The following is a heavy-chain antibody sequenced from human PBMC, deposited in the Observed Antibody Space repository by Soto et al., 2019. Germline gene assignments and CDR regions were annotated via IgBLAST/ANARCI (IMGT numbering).Heavy chain of an antibody. J-gene: IGHJ4*02. V-gene: IGHV1-18*01. CDR1: GYTFTSYG. CDR3: ARAGQGYSSGWYPINFDY. CDR2: ISAYNGNT. Sequence: QVQLVQSGAEVKKPGASVKVSCKASGYTFTSYGISWVRQAPGQGLEWMGWISAYNGNTNYAQKLQGRVTMTTDTSTSTAYMELRSLRSDDTAVYYCARAGQGYSSGWYPINFDYWGQGTLVTVSS. D-gene: IGHD6-19*01.